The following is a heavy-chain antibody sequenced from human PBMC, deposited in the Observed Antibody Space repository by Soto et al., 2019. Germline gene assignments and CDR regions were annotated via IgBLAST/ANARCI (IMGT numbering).Heavy chain of an antibody. D-gene: IGHD3-22*01. CDR2: IIPIFGTA. CDR3: ASATMNGAFDI. Sequence: ASVRVSCKASGGTFSSYAISWVRQAPGQGLEWMGGIIPIFGTANYAQKFQGRVTITADKSTSTAYMELSSLRSEDTAVYYCASATMNGAFDIWGQGTVVTVSS. J-gene: IGHJ3*02. CDR1: GGTFSSYA. V-gene: IGHV1-69*06.